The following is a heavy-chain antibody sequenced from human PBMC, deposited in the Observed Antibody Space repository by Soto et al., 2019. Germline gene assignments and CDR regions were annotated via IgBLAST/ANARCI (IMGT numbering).Heavy chain of an antibody. CDR3: ARGYCSGGNCYNGLDV. Sequence: QVQLVQSGAEVRKPGASLRVSCKAAGYTFSITYLHWLRQAPGQGLEWLGLVYPSGGGTNYKESFKGRLNITRDTSTSTVYMDLSRLTSEDTAIYYCARGYCSGGNCYNGLDVWGQGTTVTVSS. V-gene: IGHV1-46*01. J-gene: IGHJ6*02. CDR1: GYTFSITY. D-gene: IGHD2-15*01. CDR2: VYPSGGGT.